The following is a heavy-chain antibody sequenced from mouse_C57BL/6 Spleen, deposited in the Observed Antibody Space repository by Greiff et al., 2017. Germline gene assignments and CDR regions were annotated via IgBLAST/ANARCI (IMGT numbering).Heavy chain of an antibody. D-gene: IGHD1-1*01. CDR1: GYAFSSSW. CDR3: ARESTTVVANYGY. Sequence: QVQLQQSGPELVKPGASVKISCKASGYAFSSSWMNWVKQRPGKGLEWIGRIYPGDGDTNYNGKFKGKATLTADKSSSTAYMQLSSLTSEDSAVYFCARESTTVVANYGYWGQGTTLTVAS. J-gene: IGHJ2*01. V-gene: IGHV1-82*01. CDR2: IYPGDGDT.